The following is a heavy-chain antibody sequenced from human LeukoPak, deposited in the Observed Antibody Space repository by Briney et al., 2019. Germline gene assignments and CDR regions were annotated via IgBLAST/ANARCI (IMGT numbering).Heavy chain of an antibody. CDR1: GFTFSSYA. Sequence: GGSLRLSCAASGFTFSSYAMHWVRQAPGKGLEWVAVIWYDGSNKYYADSVKGRFTISRDNSKNTLYLQMNSLRAEDTAVYYCARDDNYYGSGSYYRSVEYWGQGTLVTVSS. D-gene: IGHD3-10*01. CDR3: ARDDNYYGSGSYYRSVEY. J-gene: IGHJ4*02. V-gene: IGHV3-33*08. CDR2: IWYDGSNK.